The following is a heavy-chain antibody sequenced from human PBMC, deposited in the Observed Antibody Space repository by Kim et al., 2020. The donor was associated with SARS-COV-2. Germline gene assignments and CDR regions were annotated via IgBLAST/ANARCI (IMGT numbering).Heavy chain of an antibody. D-gene: IGHD2-15*01. J-gene: IGHJ4*02. CDR3: ARDRRYSLDY. CDR1: GFSFTTNW. Sequence: GGSLRLSCVVSGFSFTTNWMSWVRQAPGKGLEWVAKIKEAGTEKYYGYSVEGRFTISRDNAKNSLYLQMNSLSAEDTAVYYCARDRRYSLDYWGQGTLVTVSS. V-gene: IGHV3-7*01. CDR2: IKEAGTEK.